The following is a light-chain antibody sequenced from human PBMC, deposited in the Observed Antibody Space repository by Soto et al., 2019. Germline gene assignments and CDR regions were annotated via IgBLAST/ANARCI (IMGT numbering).Light chain of an antibody. J-gene: IGLJ3*02. CDR2: EVS. CDR3: SSYTSSSTRV. Sequence: QSALTQPASVSGSPGQSNTISCTGTSGDVGGYNYVSWYQQHPGKAPKLMIYEVSNRPSGVSNRFSGSKSGNTASLTISGLQAEDEADYYCSSYTSSSTRVFGGGTKLTVL. V-gene: IGLV2-14*01. CDR1: SGDVGGYNY.